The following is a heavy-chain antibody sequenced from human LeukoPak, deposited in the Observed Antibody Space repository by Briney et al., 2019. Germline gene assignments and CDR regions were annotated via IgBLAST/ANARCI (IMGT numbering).Heavy chain of an antibody. J-gene: IGHJ3*02. D-gene: IGHD3-10*01. CDR3: ARLGYYFGSGSYYNPADI. V-gene: IGHV5-51*01. CDR1: GYSFTSYW. CDR2: IYPGDSDT. Sequence: GESLKISCKGSGYSFTSYWIGWVRQMPGKGLEWMGIIYPGDSDTRYSPSFQGQVTISADKSISTAYLQWSSLKASDTAMYYCARLGYYFGSGSYYNPADIWGQGTMVTVSS.